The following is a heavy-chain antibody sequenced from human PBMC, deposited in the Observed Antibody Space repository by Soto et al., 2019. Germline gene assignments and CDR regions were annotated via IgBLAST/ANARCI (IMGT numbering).Heavy chain of an antibody. CDR3: VRRNVSATGIDWFDP. D-gene: IGHD6-13*01. J-gene: IGHJ5*02. CDR2: INAANGDT. CDR1: GYAFTSYG. V-gene: IGHV1-3*01. Sequence: ASVKVSCKASGYAFTSYGIHWVRQAPGQRLEWMGWINAANGDTKYSPKFQGRVTITRDTSASTAYMELSSLRSEDTAVYYCVRRNVSATGIDWFDPWGQGTLVTVSS.